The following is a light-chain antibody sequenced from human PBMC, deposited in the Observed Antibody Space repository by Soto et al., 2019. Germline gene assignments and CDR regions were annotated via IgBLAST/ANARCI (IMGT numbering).Light chain of an antibody. J-gene: IGKJ1*01. CDR2: DAS. V-gene: IGKV1-5*01. Sequence: DLQMTQSPSTLSASVGDRFTITRLASQSIDRWLAWYQQRPGKANKLLIYDASSLESGVTSRFSGSGSGTEFTLTISSLQPDDFATYYCQQYNSYSGTVGQGTKVEIK. CDR1: QSIDRW. CDR3: QQYNSYSGT.